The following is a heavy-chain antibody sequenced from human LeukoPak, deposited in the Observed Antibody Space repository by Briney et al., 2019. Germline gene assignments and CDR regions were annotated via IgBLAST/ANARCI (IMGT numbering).Heavy chain of an antibody. CDR3: AKDWAEYCSSTSCSGPVGV. D-gene: IGHD2-2*01. Sequence: GRSLRLSCAASGFTFDDYAMHWVRQAPGKGLEWVSGISWNSGSIGYGDSVKGRFTISRDNSKNTLYLQMNSLRAEDTAVYYCAKDWAEYCSSTSCSGPVGVWGKGTTVTVSS. CDR2: ISWNSGSI. CDR1: GFTFDDYA. J-gene: IGHJ6*04. V-gene: IGHV3-9*01.